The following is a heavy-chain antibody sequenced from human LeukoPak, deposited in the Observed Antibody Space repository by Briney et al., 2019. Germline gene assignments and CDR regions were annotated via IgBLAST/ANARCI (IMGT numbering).Heavy chain of an antibody. CDR2: INPNSGGT. J-gene: IGHJ6*04. Sequence: ASVKVSCKASGYTFTSYGISWVRQAPGQGLEWIGWINPNSGGTNYAQKFQGWVTMTRDTSISTAYMELSRLRSDDTAVYYCARSMVRGVVPYYGMDVWGKGTTVTVSS. CDR1: GYTFTSYG. D-gene: IGHD3-10*01. CDR3: ARSMVRGVVPYYGMDV. V-gene: IGHV1-2*04.